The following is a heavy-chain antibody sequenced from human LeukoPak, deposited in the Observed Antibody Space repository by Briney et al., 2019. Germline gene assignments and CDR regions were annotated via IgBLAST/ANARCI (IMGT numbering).Heavy chain of an antibody. V-gene: IGHV1-69*01. Sequence: SVKVSCKASGGTFSSYAISWVRQAPGQGLEWMGGIIPIFGTANYAQKFQGRVTITADEPTSTAYMELSSLRSEDTAVYYCARETYGSGSYYPFDYWGQGTLVTVSS. D-gene: IGHD3-10*01. CDR2: IIPIFGTA. J-gene: IGHJ4*02. CDR3: ARETYGSGSYYPFDY. CDR1: GGTFSSYA.